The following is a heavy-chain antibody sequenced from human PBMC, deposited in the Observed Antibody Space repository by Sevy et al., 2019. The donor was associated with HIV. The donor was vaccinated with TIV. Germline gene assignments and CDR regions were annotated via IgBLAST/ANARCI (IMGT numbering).Heavy chain of an antibody. CDR2: ISGSGGII. V-gene: IGHV3-23*01. CDR3: TKVGSFNGVESDALDI. D-gene: IGHD2-8*01. Sequence: GGSLRLSCAASGFILSSYAMSWVRQAPGKGLEWVSSISGSGGIIYYAYSVKGRFTISRDNSKNTLYLQMNSLRAEDTAVYYCTKVGSFNGVESDALDIWGQGTMVTVSS. J-gene: IGHJ3*02. CDR1: GFILSSYA.